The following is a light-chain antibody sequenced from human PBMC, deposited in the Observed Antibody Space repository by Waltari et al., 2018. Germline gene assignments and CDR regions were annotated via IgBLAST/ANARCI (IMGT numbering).Light chain of an antibody. V-gene: IGLV2-23*02. CDR2: EVF. CDR1: TSDVGSYDL. J-gene: IGLJ1*01. Sequence: QSALTQPASVSGTPGQSITISCRGTTSDVGSYDLVSWYQQHPGEAPQLLICEVFKRPPDTYRRFSRAKAGSTASMTSSGLQPEDEADYYCCSYAGRGTYVFGSGTKVTVL. CDR3: CSYAGRGTYV.